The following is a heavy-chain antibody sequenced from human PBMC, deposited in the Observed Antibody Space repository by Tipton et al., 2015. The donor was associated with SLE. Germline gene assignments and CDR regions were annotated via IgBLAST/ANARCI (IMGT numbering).Heavy chain of an antibody. CDR1: GGSISSYY. Sequence: LSLTCTVSGGSISSYYWSWIRQPAGKGLEWIGRIYTSGSTNYNPSLKSRVTMSVDTSKNQFSLKLSSVTAADTAVYYCARDSGDSSSWYLDYWGQGTLVTVSS. J-gene: IGHJ4*02. CDR3: ARDSGDSSSWYLDY. D-gene: IGHD6-13*01. CDR2: IYTSGST. V-gene: IGHV4-4*07.